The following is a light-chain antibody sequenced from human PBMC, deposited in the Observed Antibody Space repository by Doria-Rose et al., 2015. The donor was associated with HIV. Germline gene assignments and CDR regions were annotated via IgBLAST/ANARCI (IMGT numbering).Light chain of an antibody. Sequence: TQSPGTLSLSPGERATLSCRASQSFSSTYLAWYQQKPGQAPSRLIYDASTRATGIPDRFSASGSGTDFTLTINNLEPEDFALYYCHQYGTSWTFGQGTKVEI. CDR3: HQYGTSWT. J-gene: IGKJ1*01. V-gene: IGKV3-20*01. CDR1: QSFSSTY. CDR2: DAS.